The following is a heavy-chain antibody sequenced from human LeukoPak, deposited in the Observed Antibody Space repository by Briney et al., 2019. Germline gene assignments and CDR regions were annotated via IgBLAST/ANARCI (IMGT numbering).Heavy chain of an antibody. CDR2: ISYDGRNK. D-gene: IGHD3-3*01. CDR3: ARGPPTYYDFWSGYSDYYYMDV. J-gene: IGHJ6*03. V-gene: IGHV3-30*03. Sequence: PGRSLRLSCAASGFTFNYYGIHWVRQAPGRGLEWVAVISYDGRNKYYADSVKGRFTISRDDSKNTVYLQMNSLRAEDTAVYYCARGPPTYYDFWSGYSDYYYMDVWGKGTTVTVSS. CDR1: GFTFNYYG.